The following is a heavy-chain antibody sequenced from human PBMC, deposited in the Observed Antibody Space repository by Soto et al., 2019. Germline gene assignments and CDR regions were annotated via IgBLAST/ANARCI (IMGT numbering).Heavy chain of an antibody. V-gene: IGHV4-39*01. D-gene: IGHD3-10*01. CDR2: IFYSGST. J-gene: IGHJ4*02. CDR1: GDSVSSSYYY. CDR3: ARGVSSWFGDY. Sequence: SETLSLTCTVSGDSVSSSYYYWGWIRQPPGKGLEWIGSIFYSGSTYYNPSLKSRVTISVDTSKNQFSLKLSSVTAADTAVYYCARGVSSWFGDYWGQGTLVTVSS.